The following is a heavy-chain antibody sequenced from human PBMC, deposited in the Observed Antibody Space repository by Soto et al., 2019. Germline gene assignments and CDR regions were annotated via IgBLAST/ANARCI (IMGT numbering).Heavy chain of an antibody. J-gene: IGHJ4*02. V-gene: IGHV1-2*02. CDR3: AREVTYGGGSFSLGL. CDR2: INPNNGGT. D-gene: IGHD3-10*01. Sequence: ASVKVSCKTSGYFFTSYYIHWVRQAPGQGLEWMGWINPNNGGTNSAQKFQGRVTMTSDTSINTAYMEITSLRPDDTALYYCAREVTYGGGSFSLGLWGQGTLVTVSS. CDR1: GYFFTSYY.